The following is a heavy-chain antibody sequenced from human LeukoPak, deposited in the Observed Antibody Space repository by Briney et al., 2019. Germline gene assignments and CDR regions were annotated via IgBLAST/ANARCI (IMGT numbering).Heavy chain of an antibody. Sequence: PGGSLRLSCAAAGFTFSSYAMSWVRQAPGKGLEWVSAISGSGGSTYYADSVKGRFTISRDNSKNTLYLQMNSLRAEDTAVYYCAKVNDVVVPPAIGPLDYWGQGTLVTVSS. D-gene: IGHD2-2*01. V-gene: IGHV3-23*01. J-gene: IGHJ4*02. CDR2: ISGSGGST. CDR3: AKVNDVVVPPAIGPLDY. CDR1: GFTFSSYA.